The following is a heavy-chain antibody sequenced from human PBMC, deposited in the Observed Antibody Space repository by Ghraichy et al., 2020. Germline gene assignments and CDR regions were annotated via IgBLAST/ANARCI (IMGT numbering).Heavy chain of an antibody. CDR1: GGSFSGYY. V-gene: IGHV4-34*01. CDR3: ASRYNWKGFDY. Sequence: SETLSLTCAVYGGSFSGYYWSWIRQPPGKGLEWIGEINHSGSTNYNPSLKSRVTISVDTSKNQFSLKLSSVTAADTAVYYCASRYNWKGFDYWGQGTLVTVSS. CDR2: INHSGST. D-gene: IGHD1-20*01. J-gene: IGHJ4*02.